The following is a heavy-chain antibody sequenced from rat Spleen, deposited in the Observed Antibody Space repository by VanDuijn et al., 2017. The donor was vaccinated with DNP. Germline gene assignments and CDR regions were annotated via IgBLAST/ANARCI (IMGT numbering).Heavy chain of an antibody. J-gene: IGHJ4*01. CDR3: TWGNVDA. V-gene: IGHV5-31*01. Sequence: EVKLVESGGDLVQPGGSLKLSCVASGFSVGNDWMTWIRQIPGKGLEWVAAMTSSGDTTYYPDSVKGRFTISRDFAENVVYLQMNSLRSEDTATYYCTWGNVDAWGQGTSVTVSS. CDR2: MTSSGDTT. CDR1: GFSVGNDW.